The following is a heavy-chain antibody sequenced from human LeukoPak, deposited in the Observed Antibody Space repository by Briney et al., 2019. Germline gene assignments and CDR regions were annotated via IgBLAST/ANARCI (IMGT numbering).Heavy chain of an antibody. CDR1: GFTVSSNY. Sequence: GGSLRLSCAASGFTVSSNYMSWVRQAPGKGLEWVSVIYSGGSTYYADSVRGRFTISRDNSKNTLYLQMNSLRAEDTAVYYCAKDFLGGYQDYWGQGTLVSVSS. D-gene: IGHD3-22*01. CDR2: IYSGGST. CDR3: AKDFLGGYQDY. V-gene: IGHV3-53*01. J-gene: IGHJ4*02.